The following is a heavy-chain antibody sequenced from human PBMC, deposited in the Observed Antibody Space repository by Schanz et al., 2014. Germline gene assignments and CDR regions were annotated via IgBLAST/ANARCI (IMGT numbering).Heavy chain of an antibody. CDR1: GFTMRNAF. J-gene: IGHJ4*02. Sequence: EEKREETGGGLVKPGGSLRLSCAASGFTMRNAFPRWVLPSPWTGLEWVARIKSRIHGGTTDYAAPVKGRFTISRDDSKHTVYLQMDSLKTEDTALYYCTTAHYSSNYETLDYWGQGTLVTVSS. CDR3: TTAHYSSNYETLDY. V-gene: IGHV3-15*01. CDR2: IKSRIHGGTT. D-gene: IGHD6-13*01.